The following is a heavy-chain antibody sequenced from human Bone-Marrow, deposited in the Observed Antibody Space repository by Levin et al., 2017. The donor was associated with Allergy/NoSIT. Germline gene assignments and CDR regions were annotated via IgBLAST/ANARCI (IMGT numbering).Heavy chain of an antibody. Sequence: KASETLSLTCTVSGGSVNSRRYYWSWIRQPPGKGLEWIAYIYYDGTTKYNPSLKRRVTISIDTPRNQFSLKLNSVTDADTAVYYCARDQILTTHYYGMDVWGRGTTVSVSS. J-gene: IGHJ6*02. CDR3: ARDQILTTHYYGMDV. V-gene: IGHV4-61*01. CDR2: IYYDGTT. CDR1: GGSVNSRRYY. D-gene: IGHD3-9*01.